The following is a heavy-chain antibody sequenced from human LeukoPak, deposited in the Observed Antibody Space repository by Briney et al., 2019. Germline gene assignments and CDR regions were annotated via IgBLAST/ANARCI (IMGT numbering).Heavy chain of an antibody. CDR2: ISSSSSYI. Sequence: PGGSLRLSCAASGFTLSSYSMNWVRQAPGKGLEWVSSISSSSSYIHYGDSVKGRFTISRDNAKDSLYLQMNSLRAEDTAVYYCARDYEIYWGQGTLVTVSS. J-gene: IGHJ4*02. CDR1: GFTLSSYS. V-gene: IGHV3-21*01. D-gene: IGHD5-12*01. CDR3: ARDYEIY.